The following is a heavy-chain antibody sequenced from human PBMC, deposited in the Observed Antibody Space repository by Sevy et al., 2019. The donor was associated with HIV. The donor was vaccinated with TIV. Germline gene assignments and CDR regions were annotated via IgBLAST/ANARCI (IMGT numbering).Heavy chain of an antibody. Sequence: GGSLRLSCAASGFTFSSYGMHRVRQAPSKGLEWVAVISYDGSNKYYADSVKGRFTISRDNSKNTLYLQMNSQRAEDTAVYYCAKDLGLERLSKKYYYGMDVWGQGTTVTVSS. CDR2: ISYDGSNK. CDR1: GFTFSSYG. CDR3: AKDLGLERLSKKYYYGMDV. J-gene: IGHJ6*02. D-gene: IGHD1-1*01. V-gene: IGHV3-30*18.